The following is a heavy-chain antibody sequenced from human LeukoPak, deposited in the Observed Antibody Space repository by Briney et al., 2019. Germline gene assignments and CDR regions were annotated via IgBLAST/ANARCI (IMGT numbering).Heavy chain of an antibody. CDR1: GFTFSSYG. CDR3: AKDLHYYDSSGYYYSFDY. Sequence: PGRSLRLSCAASGFTFSSYGMHWVRQAPGKGLEWVAVIWYDGSNKYYADSVKGRFTISRDNSKNTLYLQMNSLRAEDTAVYYCAKDLHYYDSSGYYYSFDYWGQGTLVTVSS. V-gene: IGHV3-33*06. D-gene: IGHD3-22*01. J-gene: IGHJ4*02. CDR2: IWYDGSNK.